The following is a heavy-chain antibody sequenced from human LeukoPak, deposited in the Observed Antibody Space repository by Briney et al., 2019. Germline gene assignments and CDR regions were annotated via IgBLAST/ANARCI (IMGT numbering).Heavy chain of an antibody. Sequence: GGSLRLSCAASGFIFSSYGMSWVRQAPGKGLEWVSAISGSGGSTYYADSVKGRFTISRDNSKNTVYLQMNSLRAEDTAVYYCAKDYLEWLPSASYYFNYWGQGTLVTASS. CDR2: ISGSGGST. CDR3: AKDYLEWLPSASYYFNY. CDR1: GFIFSSYG. V-gene: IGHV3-23*01. D-gene: IGHD3-3*01. J-gene: IGHJ4*02.